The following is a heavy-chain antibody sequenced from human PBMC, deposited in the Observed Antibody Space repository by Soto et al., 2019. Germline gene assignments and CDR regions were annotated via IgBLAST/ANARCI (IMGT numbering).Heavy chain of an antibody. CDR1: GFTFSSYW. Sequence: LRLSCAASGFTFSSYWMSWVRQAPGKGLEWVANIKQDGSEKYYVDSVKGRFTISRDNAKNSLYLQMNSLRAEDTAVYYCARDDLGLYYDILTGYYMGYYYYGMDVWGQGTTVTVSS. CDR2: IKQDGSEK. CDR3: ARDDLGLYYDILTGYYMGYYYYGMDV. D-gene: IGHD3-9*01. V-gene: IGHV3-7*03. J-gene: IGHJ6*02.